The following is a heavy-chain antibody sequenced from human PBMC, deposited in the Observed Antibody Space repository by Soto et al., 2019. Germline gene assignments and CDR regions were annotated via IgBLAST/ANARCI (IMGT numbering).Heavy chain of an antibody. Sequence: SETLCLSCTVAGGSLSGYYWSWIRPPPGKGLEWIGYIYYSGSTNYNPSLKSRVTISVDTSKNQFSLKLSSVTAADTAVYYRAMARGFLDPWGQGTLVTVSS. J-gene: IGHJ5*02. V-gene: IGHV4-59*08. CDR3: AMARGFLDP. CDR2: IYYSGST. CDR1: GGSLSGYY.